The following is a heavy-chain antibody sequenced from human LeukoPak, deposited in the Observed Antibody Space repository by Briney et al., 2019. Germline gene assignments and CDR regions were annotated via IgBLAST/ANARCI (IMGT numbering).Heavy chain of an antibody. V-gene: IGHV4-34*01. CDR3: ARSDGYGLVGI. CDR1: GGSFSGYY. CDR2: INHSGST. J-gene: IGHJ3*02. Sequence: PSETLSLTCAVYGGSFSGYYWSWIRQPPGKGLEWIGEINHSGSTNYNPSLKSRVTISVDTSKNQFSLKLSSMTAADTAVYYCARSDGYGLVGIWGQGTMVTVSS. D-gene: IGHD3-10*01.